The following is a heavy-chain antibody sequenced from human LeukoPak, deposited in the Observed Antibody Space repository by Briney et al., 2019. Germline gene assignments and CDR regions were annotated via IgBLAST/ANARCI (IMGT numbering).Heavy chain of an antibody. J-gene: IGHJ3*01. Sequence: GGSPRLSCAATGFTLSGHSMNWVRQAPGKGLDWVSSISPTSAYIYYQDSVKGRFTISRDDAKNSLYLEMDSLRAEDTAVYYCARTIYYYESTSYFSDAFDVWGQGTMVTVSS. CDR3: ARTIYYYESTSYFSDAFDV. V-gene: IGHV3-21*01. D-gene: IGHD3-22*01. CDR2: ISPTSAYI. CDR1: GFTLSGHS.